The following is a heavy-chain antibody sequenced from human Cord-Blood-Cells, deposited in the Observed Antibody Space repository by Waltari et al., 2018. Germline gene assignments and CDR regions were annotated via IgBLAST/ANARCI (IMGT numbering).Heavy chain of an antibody. D-gene: IGHD6-13*01. CDR3: ARGGDSSSFQNDY. J-gene: IGHJ4*02. V-gene: IGHV1-8*01. Sequence: INWVRQATGQGLEWMGWMNPNSGNTGYAQKFQGRVTMTRNTSISTAYMELSSLRSEDTAVYYCARGGDSSSFQNDYWGQGTLVTVSS. CDR2: MNPNSGNT.